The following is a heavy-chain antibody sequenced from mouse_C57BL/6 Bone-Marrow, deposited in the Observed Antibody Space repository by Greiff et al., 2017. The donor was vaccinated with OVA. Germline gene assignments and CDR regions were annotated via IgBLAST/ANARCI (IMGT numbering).Heavy chain of an antibody. CDR3: ARCNSYGSSNWYFDV. J-gene: IGHJ1*03. D-gene: IGHD1-1*01. V-gene: IGHV1-55*01. CDR2: IYPGSGST. Sequence: QVQLQQPGAELVKPGASVKMSCKASGYTFTSYWITWVKQRPGQGLEWIGDIYPGSGSTNYNEKFKGKATLTVDTSSRTAYMQLRSLTSEDTAVYYCARCNSYGSSNWYFDVWGTGTTVTVSS. CDR1: GYTFTSYW.